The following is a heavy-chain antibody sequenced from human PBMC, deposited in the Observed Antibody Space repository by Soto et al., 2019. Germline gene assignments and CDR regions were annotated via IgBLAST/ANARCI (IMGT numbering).Heavy chain of an antibody. J-gene: IGHJ5*02. CDR2: IYYSGST. CDR1: GGSISSYY. D-gene: IGHD1-20*01. CDR3: ARVFNWIVGYNWFDP. Sequence: SETLSLTCTVSGGSISSYYWSWIRQPPGKGLEWIGYIYYSGSTNYNPSLKSRVTISVDTSKNQFSLKLSSVTAADTAVYYCARVFNWIVGYNWFDPWGQGTLVTVSS. V-gene: IGHV4-59*01.